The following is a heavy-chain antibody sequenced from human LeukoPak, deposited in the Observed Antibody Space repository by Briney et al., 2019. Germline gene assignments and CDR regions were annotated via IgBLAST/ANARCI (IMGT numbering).Heavy chain of an antibody. D-gene: IGHD6-13*01. CDR3: ARRITAAGWWFDP. CDR2: TYYGSKWSN. CDR1: GDSVSSNSAT. Sequence: SQTLSLTCAISGDSVSSNSATWNWIRQSPSRGLEWLGRTYYGSKWSNDYAVSVKSRITINPDTSKNQFSLQLNSVTPDDTAVYYCARRITAAGWWFDPWGQGTLVTVSS. V-gene: IGHV6-1*01. J-gene: IGHJ5*02.